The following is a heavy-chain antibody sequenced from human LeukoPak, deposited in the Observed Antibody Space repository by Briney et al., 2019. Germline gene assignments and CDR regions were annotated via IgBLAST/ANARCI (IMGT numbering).Heavy chain of an antibody. D-gene: IGHD6-19*01. CDR1: GFTFSSYS. J-gene: IGHJ5*02. CDR3: ASFETVAASWFDP. CDR2: ISGGSDYR. V-gene: IGHV3-21*01. Sequence: PGGSLRLSCAASGFTFSSYSMNWVRQAPGKGLEWVSPISGGSDYRFYADSVKGRFTISRDNAKNSLYLHMNSLRVDDTAVYYCASFETVAASWFDPWGQGTLVTVSS.